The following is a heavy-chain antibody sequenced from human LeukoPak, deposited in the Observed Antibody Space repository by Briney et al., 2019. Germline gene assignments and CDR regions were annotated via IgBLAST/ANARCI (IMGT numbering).Heavy chain of an antibody. CDR2: ISYDGSNK. CDR1: GFTFSSYA. Sequence: PGGSLRLSCAASGFTFSSYAMHWVRQAPGKGLEWVAVISYDGSNKYYADSVKGRFTISRDNSKNTLYLQMNSLRAEGTAVYYCAREDVLNYWGQGTLVTVSS. CDR3: AREDVLNY. D-gene: IGHD3-16*01. V-gene: IGHV3-30-3*01. J-gene: IGHJ4*02.